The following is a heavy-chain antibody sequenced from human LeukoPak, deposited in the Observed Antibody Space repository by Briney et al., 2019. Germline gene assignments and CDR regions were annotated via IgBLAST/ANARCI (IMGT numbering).Heavy chain of an antibody. Sequence: PSETLSLTCAVYGGSFSGYYWSWIRQPPGKGLEWIGEINHSGSTYYNPSLKSRVTISVDTSKNQFSLKLSSVTAADTAVYYCARGVGGDCYYDWWGQGTLVTVSS. D-gene: IGHD2-21*02. CDR3: ARGVGGDCYYDW. CDR2: INHSGST. CDR1: GGSFSGYY. J-gene: IGHJ4*02. V-gene: IGHV4-34*01.